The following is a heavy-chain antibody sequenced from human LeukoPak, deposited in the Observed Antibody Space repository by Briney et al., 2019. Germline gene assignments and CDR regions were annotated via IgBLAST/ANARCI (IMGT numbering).Heavy chain of an antibody. CDR2: IYYSGSI. J-gene: IGHJ4*02. CDR3: ARVGDFWSGQELDY. Sequence: PSETLSLTCTVSGGSISSYYWSWIRQPPGKGLEWIGYIYYSGSINYNPSLKSRVTISVDTSKNQFSLKLSSVTAADTAVYYCARVGDFWSGQELDYWGQGTLVTVSS. D-gene: IGHD3-3*01. V-gene: IGHV4-59*01. CDR1: GGSISSYY.